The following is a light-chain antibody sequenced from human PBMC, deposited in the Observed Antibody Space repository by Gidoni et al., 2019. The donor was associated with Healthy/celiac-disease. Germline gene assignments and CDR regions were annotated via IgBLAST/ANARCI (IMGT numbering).Light chain of an antibody. CDR3: QQYGSSPIT. J-gene: IGKJ5*01. Sequence: EIVLTQSTGTLYLSPGERATLSCRASQSVNSSYLAWYQQKPGQAPRLLIYGSSNRVTGIPDRFSGSGSCTDFTLTISRLGPEDFAVFYCQQYGSSPITFGQGTRLEIK. CDR2: GSS. CDR1: QSVNSSY. V-gene: IGKV3-20*01.